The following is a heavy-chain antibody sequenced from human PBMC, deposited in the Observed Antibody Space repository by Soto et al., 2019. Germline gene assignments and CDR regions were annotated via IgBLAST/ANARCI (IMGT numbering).Heavy chain of an antibody. Sequence: SETLSLTCTVSGGSVSSGSYYWSWIRQPPGKGLEWIGYIYYSGSTNYNPSLKSRFTISVDTSKNQFSLKLSSVTAADTAVYYCALTGTTGWFDPWGQGTLVTVSS. CDR1: GGSVSSGSYY. CDR2: IYYSGST. CDR3: ALTGTTGWFDP. V-gene: IGHV4-61*01. J-gene: IGHJ5*02. D-gene: IGHD1-20*01.